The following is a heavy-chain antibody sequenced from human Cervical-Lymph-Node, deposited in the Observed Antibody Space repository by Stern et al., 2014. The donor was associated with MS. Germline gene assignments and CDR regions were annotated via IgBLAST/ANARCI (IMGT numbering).Heavy chain of an antibody. J-gene: IGHJ4*02. CDR1: GYSFTLYW. CDR2: IMPGDSDT. CDR3: AALVRGSYFY. Sequence: EVQLVESGAEMKKPGESLKISCKGSGYSFTLYWIGWGRQMPGKGQEWRVIIMPGDSDTGYSPSCQGQVTISADKSISTAYLQWSSLKASDTAMYYCAALVRGSYFYWGQGTLVTVSS. V-gene: IGHV5-51*01. D-gene: IGHD1-26*01.